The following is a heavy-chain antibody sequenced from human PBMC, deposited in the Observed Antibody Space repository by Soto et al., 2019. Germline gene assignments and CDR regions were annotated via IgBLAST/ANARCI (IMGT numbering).Heavy chain of an antibody. CDR3: ARSPYYYDSSVYYSY. Sequence: PGGSLRLSCAASGFTFSSYSMNWVRQAPGKGLEWVSSISSSSSYIYYADSVKGRFTISRDNAKNSLYLQMNSLIAEDTAVYYCARSPYYYDSSVYYSYWGQGTLVTVSS. D-gene: IGHD3-22*01. CDR2: ISSSSSYI. CDR1: GFTFSSYS. J-gene: IGHJ4*02. V-gene: IGHV3-21*01.